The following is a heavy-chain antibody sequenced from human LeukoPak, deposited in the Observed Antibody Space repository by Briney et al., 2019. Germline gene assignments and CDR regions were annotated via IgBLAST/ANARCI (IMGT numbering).Heavy chain of an antibody. V-gene: IGHV3-23*01. CDR2: ISGSGDST. CDR1: GFTFNSYA. Sequence: GGSLRLSCATSGFTFNSYAMSWVRQAPGKGLEWVSTISGSGDSTYYADSVKGRFTISRDNSKSTLYLQMNSLRGDDTAVYYCIGGYSSAWYNWFDPWGQGTLVTVSS. J-gene: IGHJ5*02. D-gene: IGHD6-19*01. CDR3: IGGYSSAWYNWFDP.